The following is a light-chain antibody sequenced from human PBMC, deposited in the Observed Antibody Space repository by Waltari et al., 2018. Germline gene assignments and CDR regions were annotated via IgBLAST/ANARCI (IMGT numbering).Light chain of an antibody. CDR3: AAWDDSLSGYV. CDR1: SSNIGSNY. J-gene: IGLJ1*01. V-gene: IGLV1-47*01. CDR2: RNN. Sequence: QSVLTQPPSASGTPGQRVTISCSGSSSNIGSNYVYWYPQLPGTAPKLLIYRNNQRPSGVPDRFSGSKSGTSASLAISGLRSEDEADYYCAAWDDSLSGYVFGTGTKVTVL.